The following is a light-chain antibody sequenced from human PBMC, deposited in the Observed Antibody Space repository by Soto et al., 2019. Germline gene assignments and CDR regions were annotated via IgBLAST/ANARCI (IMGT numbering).Light chain of an antibody. V-gene: IGKV1-39*01. Sequence: DIQMTQSPNSPSASLRDRVTITCRASENIVTHLNWYQQRPGKAPKVLIYGASNLQPGVPSRFSGSGSGTDFILTISSLQPEDFASYYCQQTYRTPLTFGAGTKVDIK. CDR1: ENIVTH. CDR2: GAS. J-gene: IGKJ4*01. CDR3: QQTYRTPLT.